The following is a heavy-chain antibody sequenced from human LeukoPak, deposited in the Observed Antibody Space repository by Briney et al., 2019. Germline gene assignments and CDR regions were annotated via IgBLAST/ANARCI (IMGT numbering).Heavy chain of an antibody. CDR3: AKARIASAGTGAFDV. V-gene: IGHV3-23*01. Sequence: QTGGSLRLSCAASGFTVSSYGMTWVRQAPGKGLEWVAAFSATDGSAQYAEAVKGRFTISRDNSKHSLYLQMNSLGDEDTAVYYCAKARIASAGTGAFDVWGQGTMVTVSS. CDR2: FSATDGSA. D-gene: IGHD6-13*01. J-gene: IGHJ3*01. CDR1: GFTVSSYG.